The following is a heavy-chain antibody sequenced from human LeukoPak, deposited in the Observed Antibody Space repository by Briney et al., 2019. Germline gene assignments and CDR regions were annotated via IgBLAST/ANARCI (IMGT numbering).Heavy chain of an antibody. CDR2: IKPDNSNI. CDR1: GFTFSSSA. J-gene: IGHJ4*02. V-gene: IGHV3-21*01. CDR3: ARGGWYIDF. D-gene: IGHD6-19*01. Sequence: GGSLRLSCAAPGFTFSSSAMNWFRQAPGKGLEWVSSIKPDNSNIYYADSVKGRFTISRDNAKNSLYLQMNSLRAEDTAVYYCARGGWYIDFWGQGTLVTVSS.